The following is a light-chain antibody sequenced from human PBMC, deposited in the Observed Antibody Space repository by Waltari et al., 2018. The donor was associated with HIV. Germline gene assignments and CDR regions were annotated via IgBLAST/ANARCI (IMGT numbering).Light chain of an antibody. V-gene: IGLV3-25*03. CDR3: QSAAPSGASVI. Sequence: SSDLTQAPSVSVSPGHTASISCSGHELANQNVHWYQEKAGQAPVLVNLRDSERPLGISKRISGSRSGSLATLTIPGVLAEDEADNYCQSAAPSGASVILGGGTKLTVL. J-gene: IGLJ2*01. CDR1: ELANQN. CDR2: RDS.